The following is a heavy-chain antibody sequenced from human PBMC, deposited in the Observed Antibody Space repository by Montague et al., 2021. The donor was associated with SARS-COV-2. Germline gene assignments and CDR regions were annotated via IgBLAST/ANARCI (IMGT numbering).Heavy chain of an antibody. CDR3: ARAQVTIFGVLIMLPAAGAVDV. J-gene: IGHJ3*01. D-gene: IGHD3-3*01. V-gene: IGHV4-34*01. CDR2: INHSGSS. Sequence: SETLSLTCAVYGGSFTGYYWTWIRQPPGKGLEWIGEINHSGSSNYNPFLESRVTMSVDTSKNQFSLRLNSVGAADTAVYYCARAQVTIFGVLIMLPAAGAVDVWGQGTTVTVSS. CDR1: GGSFTGYY.